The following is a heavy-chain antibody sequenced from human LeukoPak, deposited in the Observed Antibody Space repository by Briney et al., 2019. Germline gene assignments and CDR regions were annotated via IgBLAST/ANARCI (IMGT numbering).Heavy chain of an antibody. D-gene: IGHD4-17*01. CDR3: AKDQDYGNLIGLFDY. CDR1: QFTFNNNA. CDR2: ISGSGGST. J-gene: IGHJ4*02. Sequence: GGSLRLSCAASQFTFNNNAMSWVRQAPGKGLEWVSAISGSGGSTYYADSVKGRFTISRDNSKNTLYLQMNSLRAEDTAVYYCAKDQDYGNLIGLFDYWGQGTLVTVSS. V-gene: IGHV3-23*01.